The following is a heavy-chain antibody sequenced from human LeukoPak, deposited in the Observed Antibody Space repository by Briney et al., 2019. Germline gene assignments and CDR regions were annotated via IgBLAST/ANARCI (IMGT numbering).Heavy chain of an antibody. D-gene: IGHD4-11*01. CDR1: GYTFTSYG. CDR2: INPSGGST. Sequence: GASVKVSCKASGYTFTSYGISWVRQAPGQGLEWMGIINPSGGSTSYPQNFQGRVTMTRDTSTSTVYMELSSLRSEDTAVYYCARSSNYANWFDPWGQGTLVTVSS. CDR3: ARSSNYANWFDP. V-gene: IGHV1-46*01. J-gene: IGHJ5*02.